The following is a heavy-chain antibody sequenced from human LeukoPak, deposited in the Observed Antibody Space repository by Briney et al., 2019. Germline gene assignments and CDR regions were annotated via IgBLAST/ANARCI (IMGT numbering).Heavy chain of an antibody. Sequence: PGGSLRLSCAASGFTFSSYSMNWVRQAPGKGLEWVSSISSSSSYIYYADSVKGRFTIPRDNAKNSLYLQMNSLRAEDTALYYCARLSYSSSFKSNAFDIWGQGTMVTVSS. J-gene: IGHJ3*02. D-gene: IGHD6-13*01. V-gene: IGHV3-21*04. CDR1: GFTFSSYS. CDR3: ARLSYSSSFKSNAFDI. CDR2: ISSSSSYI.